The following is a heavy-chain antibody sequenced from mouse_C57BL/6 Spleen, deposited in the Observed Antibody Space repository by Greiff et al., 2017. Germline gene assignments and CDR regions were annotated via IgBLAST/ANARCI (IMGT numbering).Heavy chain of an antibody. Sequence: VQLQQSGAELAKPGASVKLSCKASCYTFTSSWMHWVKQRPGPGLAWIGYINPSSGYTKYNQKFKDKATLTADKSTSTAYMQLSSMTYEDSAVYYCARLVYDGYFAMDYWGQGTSVTVAS. D-gene: IGHD2-3*01. J-gene: IGHJ4*01. CDR2: INPSSGYT. CDR3: ARLVYDGYFAMDY. V-gene: IGHV1-7*01. CDR1: CYTFTSSW.